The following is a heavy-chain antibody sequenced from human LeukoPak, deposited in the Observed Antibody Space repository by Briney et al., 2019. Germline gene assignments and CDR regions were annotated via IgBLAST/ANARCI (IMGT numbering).Heavy chain of an antibody. CDR1: GFSVSNNY. CDR3: ARDHTLAVAGYYYYYGMDV. CDR2: IYSRGGT. J-gene: IGHJ6*02. Sequence: GGSLRLSCAVSGFSVSNNYMNWVRQAPGKGLEWVSLIYSRGGTSYADSVKGRFTISRDSSKNTLFLQMNSLRVEDTAVYYCARDHTLAVAGYYYYYGMDVWGQGTTVTVSS. D-gene: IGHD6-19*01. V-gene: IGHV3-53*01.